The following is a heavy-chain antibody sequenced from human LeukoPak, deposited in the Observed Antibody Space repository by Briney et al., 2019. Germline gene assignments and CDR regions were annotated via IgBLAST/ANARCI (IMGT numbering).Heavy chain of an antibody. CDR3: ARNIVGATSWGDFDY. V-gene: IGHV3-7*01. D-gene: IGHD1-26*01. CDR2: IKQDGGEK. CDR1: GFTFSSYW. Sequence: GGSLRLSCAASGFTFSSYWMSWVRQAPGKGLEWVANIKQDGGEKYYVDSVKGRFTISRDNAKNSLYLQMNSLRAEDTAVYYCARNIVGATSWGDFDYWGQGTLVTVSS. J-gene: IGHJ4*02.